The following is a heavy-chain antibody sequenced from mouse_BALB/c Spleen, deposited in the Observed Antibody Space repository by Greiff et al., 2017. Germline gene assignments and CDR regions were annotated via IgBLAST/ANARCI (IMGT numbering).Heavy chain of an antibody. CDR3: ARSYDYRFAY. CDR2: IYPGDGDT. Sequence: QVQLQQSGAELARPGASVKLSCKASGYTFTSYWMQWVKQRPGQGLEWIGAIYPGDGDTRYTQKFKGKATLTADKSSSTAYMQLSSLASEDSAVYYCARSYDYRFAYWGQGTLVTVSA. V-gene: IGHV1-87*01. J-gene: IGHJ3*01. CDR1: GYTFTSYW. D-gene: IGHD2-4*01.